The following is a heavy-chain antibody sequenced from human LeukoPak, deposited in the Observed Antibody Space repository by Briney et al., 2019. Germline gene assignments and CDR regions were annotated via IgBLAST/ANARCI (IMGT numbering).Heavy chain of an antibody. V-gene: IGHV3-23*01. J-gene: IGHJ4*02. Sequence: PGGSLRLSCAASGFTFSSYAMSWVRRAPGKGLEWVSAISGSGGSTYYADSVKGRFTISRDNSKNTPYLQMNSLRAEDTAVYYCAKALEVTAIFDYWGQGTLVTVSS. CDR1: GFTFSSYA. CDR2: ISGSGGST. CDR3: AKALEVTAIFDY. D-gene: IGHD2-21*02.